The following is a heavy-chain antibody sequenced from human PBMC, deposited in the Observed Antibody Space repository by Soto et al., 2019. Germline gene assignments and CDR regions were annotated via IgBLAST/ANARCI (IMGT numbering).Heavy chain of an antibody. CDR2: IGSAGDT. CDR3: ARARTIWGYNDNWNPRVSPDFDY. CDR1: GFTFSSYD. Sequence: PVVSLGLSWAGSGFTFSSYDMHWVRQATIEGLEWVSGIGSAGDTYYSGSVKGRFTISRDYAKNSFYLQMNSLRAGDTAVYYCARARTIWGYNDNWNPRVSPDFDYWGQGTLVTVSS. J-gene: IGHJ4*02. V-gene: IGHV3-13*01. D-gene: IGHD1-1*01.